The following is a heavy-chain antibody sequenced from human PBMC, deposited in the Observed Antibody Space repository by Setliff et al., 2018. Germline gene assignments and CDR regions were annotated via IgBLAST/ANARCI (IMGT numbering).Heavy chain of an antibody. CDR2: IITNTGKT. CDR1: GYSFTNYG. Sequence: ASVKVSCKASGYSFTNYGFTWVRQAPGQGLEWMGMIITNTGKTSYPKKFQGRVTMTTDTYTGTGYMELRSLTSDDTAVYFCARFGGSCSSSSCYASDLWGQGTMVTVSS. D-gene: IGHD2-2*01. V-gene: IGHV1-18*01. J-gene: IGHJ3*01. CDR3: ARFGGSCSSSSCYASDL.